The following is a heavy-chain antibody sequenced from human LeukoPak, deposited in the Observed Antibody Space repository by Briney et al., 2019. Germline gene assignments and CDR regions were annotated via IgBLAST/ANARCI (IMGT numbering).Heavy chain of an antibody. D-gene: IGHD3-3*01. CDR1: GFTFSSSS. CDR2: ITASSSTE. J-gene: IGHJ3*02. CDR3: ARPLSWAREGYDFWSGYLPDDAFDI. Sequence: GGALRLSCAACGFTFSSSSRNWGRQAPGKGLEGVSYITASSSTEYYADSVKGRFTISRDNAKNSLYLQMNSLRAEDTAVYYCARPLSWAREGYDFWSGYLPDDAFDIWGQGTMVTVSS. V-gene: IGHV3-48*01.